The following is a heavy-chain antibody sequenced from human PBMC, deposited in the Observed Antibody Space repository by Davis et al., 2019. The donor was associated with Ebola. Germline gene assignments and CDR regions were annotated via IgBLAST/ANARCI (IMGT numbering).Heavy chain of an antibody. Sequence: MPSETLSLTCTVSGGSISSYYWSWIRQPPGKGLEWIGYIYYSGSTYYNPSLKSRVTISVDTSKNQFSLKLSSVTAADTAVYYCASRGRVDNWNYSYYYYGMDVWGKGTTVTVSS. CDR1: GGSISSYY. V-gene: IGHV4-59*08. CDR2: IYYSGST. J-gene: IGHJ6*04. CDR3: ASRGRVDNWNYSYYYYGMDV. D-gene: IGHD1-7*01.